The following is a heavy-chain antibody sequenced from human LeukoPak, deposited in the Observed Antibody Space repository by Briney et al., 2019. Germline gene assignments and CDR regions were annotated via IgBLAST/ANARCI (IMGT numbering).Heavy chain of an antibody. D-gene: IGHD6-19*01. CDR1: GFTVSSNY. Sequence: GGSLRLSCAASGFTVSSNYMSWVRQAPGKGLEWVSVIYSGGSTYYADSVKGRFTISRDNSKNMLYLQMNSLRAEDTAVYYCARQKYSSGPDYWGQGTLVTVPS. J-gene: IGHJ4*02. V-gene: IGHV3-53*01. CDR3: ARQKYSSGPDY. CDR2: IYSGGST.